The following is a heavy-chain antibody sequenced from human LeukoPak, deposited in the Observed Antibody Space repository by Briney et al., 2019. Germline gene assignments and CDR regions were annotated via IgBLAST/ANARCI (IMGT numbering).Heavy chain of an antibody. CDR1: GFSFSTYG. D-gene: IGHD3-16*01. Sequence: GGSLRLSCAASGFSFSTYGFNWVRQAPGKGLEWVSYISSSSALYYADSVKGRFTVSRDNAKNSLYLQMNSLRAEDTAVYYCARDWAAHYFDYWGQGILVTISS. V-gene: IGHV3-48*04. J-gene: IGHJ4*02. CDR2: ISSSSAL. CDR3: ARDWAAHYFDY.